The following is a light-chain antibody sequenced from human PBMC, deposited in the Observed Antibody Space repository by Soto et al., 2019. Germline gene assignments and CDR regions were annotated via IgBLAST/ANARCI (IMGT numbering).Light chain of an antibody. J-gene: IGKJ1*01. V-gene: IGKV1-39*01. CDR2: DAS. CDR1: QNINNY. Sequence: DIQMTQSPSSLSASVGDRVTITCQASQNINNYLNWYQQKPGRAPKLLIYDASNLQSGVPSRFSGTGSGTDFTLTIASLQPEDFATYYCHQSYNIPQTFGQGTKVDI. CDR3: HQSYNIPQT.